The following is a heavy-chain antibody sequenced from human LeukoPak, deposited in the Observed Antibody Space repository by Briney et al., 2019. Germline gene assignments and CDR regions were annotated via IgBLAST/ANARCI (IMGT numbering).Heavy chain of an antibody. D-gene: IGHD3-16*01. Sequence: GGSLRLSCAASGFTFDDYAMHWVRHAPGKGLECVSGISWNSGSIGYADSVKGRFTISRDNAKNSLYLQMNSLRAEDTALYYCAKDITPIYYYYYGMDVWGQGTTVTVSS. CDR1: GFTFDDYA. J-gene: IGHJ6*02. V-gene: IGHV3-9*01. CDR2: ISWNSGSI. CDR3: AKDITPIYYYYYGMDV.